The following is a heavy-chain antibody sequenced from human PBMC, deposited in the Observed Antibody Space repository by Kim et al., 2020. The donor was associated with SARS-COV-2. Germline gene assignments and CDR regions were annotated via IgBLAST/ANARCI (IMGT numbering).Heavy chain of an antibody. V-gene: IGHV3-33*01. J-gene: IGHJ4*02. Sequence: SNKYYADSVKGRFTISRDNSKNTLYLQMNSLRAEDTAVYYCAREVNGVGYWGQGTLVTVSS. D-gene: IGHD4-17*01. CDR2: SNK. CDR3: AREVNGVGY.